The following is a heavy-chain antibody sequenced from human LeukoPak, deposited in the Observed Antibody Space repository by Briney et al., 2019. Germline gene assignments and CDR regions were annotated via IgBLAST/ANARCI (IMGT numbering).Heavy chain of an antibody. Sequence: GGSLRLSCAASGFTFINAWMTWVRQPPGKGLEWVGRIKSKTDRGTTDYAAPVKGRFTISRDDSKNTLFLQMNSLKTEDTAVYYCSTLTGDDYWGQGTLVTVSS. CDR1: GFTFINAW. CDR2: IKSKTDRGTT. CDR3: STLTGDDY. D-gene: IGHD7-27*01. J-gene: IGHJ4*02. V-gene: IGHV3-15*01.